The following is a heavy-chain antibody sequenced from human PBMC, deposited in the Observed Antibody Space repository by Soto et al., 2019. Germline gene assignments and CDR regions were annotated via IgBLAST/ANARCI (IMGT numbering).Heavy chain of an antibody. V-gene: IGHV3-21*04. Sequence: GGSLRLSCAASGFTFSNAWMSWVRQAPGKGLEWVSSISSSSSYIYYADSVKGRFTISRDNAKNSLYLQMSSLRADDTAVYFCAKRDASSLHFDSWGQGALVTVSS. CDR1: GFTFSNAW. CDR3: AKRDASSLHFDS. CDR2: ISSSSSYI. D-gene: IGHD6-6*01. J-gene: IGHJ4*02.